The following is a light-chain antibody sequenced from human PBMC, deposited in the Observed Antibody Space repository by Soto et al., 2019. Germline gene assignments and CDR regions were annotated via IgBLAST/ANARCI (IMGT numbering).Light chain of an antibody. CDR1: QSVSSRY. J-gene: IGKJ1*01. CDR3: QQYGSSPRT. V-gene: IGKV3-20*01. Sequence: EIVLTQSPGTLSLSPGGRATLSCRTSQSVSSRYVAWYQQKPGQAPRLLIYGGSSRATGVPDRFSGSGSGTDFTLTISRLEPEDFAVYYCQQYGSSPRTFGQGTKVEIQ. CDR2: GGS.